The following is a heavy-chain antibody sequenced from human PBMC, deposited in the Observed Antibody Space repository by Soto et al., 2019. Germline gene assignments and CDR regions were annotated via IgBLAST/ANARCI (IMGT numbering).Heavy chain of an antibody. Sequence: SETLSLTCTVSGASMNNNSYYWGWIRQPPGKGLEWIGTIYYTGSTFYNPSLGSRVTISADPSRNQLSLNLASLTVADTAVYYCARPRWKDGIKWGRGILVTVSS. D-gene: IGHD1-20*01. V-gene: IGHV4-39*01. CDR2: IYYTGST. CDR3: ARPRWKDGIK. CDR1: GASMNNNSYY. J-gene: IGHJ4*02.